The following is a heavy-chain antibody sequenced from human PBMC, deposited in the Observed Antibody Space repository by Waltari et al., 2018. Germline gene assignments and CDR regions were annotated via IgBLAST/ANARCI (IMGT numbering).Heavy chain of an antibody. Sequence: QVQLQESGPGLVKPSQTLSLTCTVSGGSISSGGYYWSWIRQHPGKGLEWIGYMYYSGSTYYNPSLKSRVTISVDTSKNQFSLKLSSVTAADTAVYYCARETSSSWYRDAFDIWGQGTMVTVSS. D-gene: IGHD6-13*01. CDR3: ARETSSSWYRDAFDI. V-gene: IGHV4-31*03. CDR1: GGSISSGGYY. CDR2: MYYSGST. J-gene: IGHJ3*02.